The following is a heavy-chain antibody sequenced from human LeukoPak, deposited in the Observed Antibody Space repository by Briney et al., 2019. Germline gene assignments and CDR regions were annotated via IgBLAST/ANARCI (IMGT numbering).Heavy chain of an antibody. V-gene: IGHV3-21*01. CDR3: ASAQYSGSYFPYD. D-gene: IGHD1-26*01. CDR2: ISSSSSYI. CDR1: GFTFSSYS. J-gene: IGHJ4*02. Sequence: GGSLRLSCAASGFTFSSYSMNWVRQAPGKGLEWVSSISSSSSYIYYADSVKGRFTISRDNAKNSLYLQMNSPRAEDTAVYYCASAQYSGSYFPYDWGQGTLVTVSS.